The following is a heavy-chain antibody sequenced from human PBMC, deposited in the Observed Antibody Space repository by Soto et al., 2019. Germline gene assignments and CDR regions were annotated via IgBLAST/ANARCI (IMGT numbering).Heavy chain of an antibody. J-gene: IGHJ6*02. D-gene: IGHD2-15*01. CDR3: SKGLLVYYYGMDV. CDR1: GFTFSSFL. V-gene: IGHV3-33*06. CDR2: IWNDGSHK. Sequence: QVQLVESGGDLVQPGRSLRLSCAASGFTFSSFLMHWVRQARGKGLEWLATIWNDGSHKYYAGSVKGRFTVSRDNSNNTLYLQMNSLRAEDTAVYYCSKGLLVYYYGMDVWGQGTTVTVSS.